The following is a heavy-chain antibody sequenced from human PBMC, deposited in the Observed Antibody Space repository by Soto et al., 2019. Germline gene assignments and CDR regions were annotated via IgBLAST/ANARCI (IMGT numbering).Heavy chain of an antibody. CDR1: GGSISSYY. J-gene: IGHJ4*02. Sequence: SETLSLTCTVSGGSISSYYWSWIRQPPGKGLEWFGYIYYSGSTNYNPSLKSRVTISVDTSKNQFSLKLSSVTAADTVVYYCARHRRCMGIQLWWDYWGQGTLVTVSS. CDR2: IYYSGST. CDR3: ARHRRCMGIQLWWDY. V-gene: IGHV4-59*08. D-gene: IGHD5-18*01.